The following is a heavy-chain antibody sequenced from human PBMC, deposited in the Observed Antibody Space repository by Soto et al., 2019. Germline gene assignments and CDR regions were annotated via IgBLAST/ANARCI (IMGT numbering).Heavy chain of an antibody. D-gene: IGHD3-22*01. CDR1: GFTFSNVW. CDR2: IKGETDGGTT. J-gene: IGHJ4*02. CDR3: TTGLSNGYYNYDY. Sequence: GGSLRLSCAASGFTFSNVWMSWVRQAPGKGLEWVGRIKGETDGGTTDYAAAVKGRITISRDHSKDTLYLQMNSLKTEDTAVYYCTTGLSNGYYNYDYWGQGTPVTV. V-gene: IGHV3-15*01.